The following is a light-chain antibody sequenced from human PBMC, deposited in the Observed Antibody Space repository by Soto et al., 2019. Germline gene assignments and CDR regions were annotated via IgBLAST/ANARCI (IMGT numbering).Light chain of an antibody. CDR3: QQYSDWPLT. V-gene: IGKV3-15*01. CDR2: ATX. J-gene: IGKJ4*01. CDR1: QSVGNN. Sequence: EIVMTQSPATLSVSPGERATLSCRASQSVGNNFAWYQQKPGQAPRLLIFATXXRATXVPGRFSGSGSXTXXXXXXXXXXSXDFAVYYCQQYSDWPLTFGGGTKVEIE.